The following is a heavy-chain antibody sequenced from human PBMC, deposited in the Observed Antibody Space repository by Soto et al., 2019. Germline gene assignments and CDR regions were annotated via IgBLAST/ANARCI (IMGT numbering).Heavy chain of an antibody. CDR2: IIPIGGST. CDR1: GYTFTSYY. D-gene: IGHD6-19*01. V-gene: IGHV1-46*03. J-gene: IGHJ3*02. CDR3: ARAPVAVAGRGAFDI. Sequence: ASVKVSCKASGYTFTSYYMHWVRQAPGQGLEWMGIIIPIGGSTIYAQKFQGRVTMTRDTSTSTVYMELSSLRSEYTAVYYCARAPVAVAGRGAFDIWGQGTMVTVSS.